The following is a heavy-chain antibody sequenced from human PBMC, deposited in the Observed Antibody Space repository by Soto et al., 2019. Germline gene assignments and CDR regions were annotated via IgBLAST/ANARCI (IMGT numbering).Heavy chain of an antibody. Sequence: ASVKFSCKSSGYTFTSYAMHWVRQAPGQRLEWMGWINAGNGNTKYSQKFQGRVTITRDTSASTAYMELSSLRSEDTAVYYCARSARPSRDGYNRDCDYWGQGNLVTV. J-gene: IGHJ4*02. V-gene: IGHV1-3*01. CDR1: GYTFTSYA. D-gene: IGHD5-12*01. CDR2: INAGNGNT. CDR3: ARSARPSRDGYNRDCDY.